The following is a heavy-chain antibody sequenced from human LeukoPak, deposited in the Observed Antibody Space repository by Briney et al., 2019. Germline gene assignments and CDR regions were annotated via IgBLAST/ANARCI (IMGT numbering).Heavy chain of an antibody. CDR2: ASDSGNT. J-gene: IGHJ6*02. D-gene: IGHD3-3*02. V-gene: IGHV4-59*13. CDR1: GGSISSYY. CDR3: ARDGSTFTSGAMDV. Sequence: PWETLSLTCTVFGGSISSYYWSWIRQPPGEGLEWIGYASDSGNTNYNPSLKRRVTISVDTSKNQFSLKLSSVTAADTAVYYCARDGSTFTSGAMDVWGRGTTVTVSS.